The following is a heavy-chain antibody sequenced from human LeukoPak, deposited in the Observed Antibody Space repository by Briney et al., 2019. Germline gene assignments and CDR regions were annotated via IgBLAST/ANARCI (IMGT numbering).Heavy chain of an antibody. D-gene: IGHD6-13*01. CDR1: GGSISSYY. Sequence: SETLSLTCTVSGGSISSYYWTWVRQPAGKGLEWIGRIYSSGSTNYNPSLKSRVSMSVDTSKNQFSLKLSSVTAADSALYYCAIDAALVSWGQGTLVTVSS. CDR2: IYSSGST. V-gene: IGHV4-4*07. J-gene: IGHJ4*02. CDR3: AIDAALVS.